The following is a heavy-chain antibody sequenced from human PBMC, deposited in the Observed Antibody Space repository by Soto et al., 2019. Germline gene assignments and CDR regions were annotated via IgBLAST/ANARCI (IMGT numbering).Heavy chain of an antibody. D-gene: IGHD6-19*01. CDR3: ARDPLYSSGWNDAFDI. J-gene: IGHJ3*02. CDR2: IKQDGSEK. V-gene: IGHV3-7*01. Sequence: PGGSLILSCAASGFTFSSYWMSWVRQAPGKGLEWVANIKQDGSEKYYVDSVKGRFTISRDNAKNSLYLQMNSLRAEDTAVYYCARDPLYSSGWNDAFDIWGQGTMVTVSS. CDR1: GFTFSSYW.